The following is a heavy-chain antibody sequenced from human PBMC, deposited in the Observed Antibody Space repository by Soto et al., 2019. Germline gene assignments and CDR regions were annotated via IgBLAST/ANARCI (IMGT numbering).Heavy chain of an antibody. CDR2: VSYEGSKQ. Sequence: GGSLRLSCAGSGFSFSEYAMHWVRQAPGKGLDWVAVVSYEGSKQYYADSVRGRFTISRDNSKNELYLQMDSLRPEDTAVYYCARGGTSVTTAYDYWGQGTLVTVSS. V-gene: IGHV3-30-3*01. D-gene: IGHD4-17*01. CDR3: ARGGTSVTTAYDY. J-gene: IGHJ4*02. CDR1: GFSFSEYA.